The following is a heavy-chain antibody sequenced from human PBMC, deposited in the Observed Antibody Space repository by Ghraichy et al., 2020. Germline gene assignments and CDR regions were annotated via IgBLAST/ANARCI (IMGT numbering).Heavy chain of an antibody. D-gene: IGHD4-23*01. V-gene: IGHV4-38-2*01. CDR2: IYHSGST. CDR3: ARGRNTIDY. J-gene: IGHJ4*02. Sequence: SETLSLTCAVSGYSISSGYYWGWIRQPPGKGLEWIGSIYHSGSTYYNPSLKSRVTISVDTSKNQFSLKLSSVTAADTAVYYCARGRNTIDYWGQGTLVTVSS. CDR1: GYSISSGYY.